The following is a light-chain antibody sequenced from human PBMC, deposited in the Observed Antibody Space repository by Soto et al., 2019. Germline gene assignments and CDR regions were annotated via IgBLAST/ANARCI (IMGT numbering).Light chain of an antibody. CDR3: SSYTSDSTYV. Sequence: QSALTQPASVSGSPGQSITISCTGTSSDVGGYNYVSWYQEHPGKAHKLMIYDVSNRPSGVSNRFSGSKSDNTASLTISGLQAEDEADYYCSSYTSDSTYVFGTGTKVTVL. CDR1: SSDVGGYNY. V-gene: IGLV2-14*01. CDR2: DVS. J-gene: IGLJ1*01.